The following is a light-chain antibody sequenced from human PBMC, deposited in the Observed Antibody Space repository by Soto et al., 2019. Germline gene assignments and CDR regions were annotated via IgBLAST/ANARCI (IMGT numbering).Light chain of an antibody. CDR1: SSDVGLYNY. V-gene: IGLV2-14*01. Sequence: QSVLTQPASVSGSPGQSITISCTGTSSDVGLYNYVSWYQQYPGKAPKLMIFEVSNRPSGVSNRFSGSKSGNTASLTISGLQDEDEADYYCISYTTSSTSYVFGTGTKLTVL. J-gene: IGLJ1*01. CDR3: ISYTTSSTSYV. CDR2: EVS.